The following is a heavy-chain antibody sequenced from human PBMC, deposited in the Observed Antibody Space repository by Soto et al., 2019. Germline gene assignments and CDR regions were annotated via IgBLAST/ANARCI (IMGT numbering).Heavy chain of an antibody. V-gene: IGHV3-53*01. J-gene: IGHJ4*02. CDR1: GFTVSNNY. Sequence: EVQLVESGGGLIQPGGSLRLSCAVSGFTVSNNYMSWVRQAPGKGLEGVSVIYSGGYTAYGDSVKGRFTISRDNSKNTLNPKIKGRRPAHTAVFYWGTPPGGGGYWGQGTLVTVSS. CDR3: GTPPGGGGY. D-gene: IGHD3-10*01. CDR2: IYSGGYT.